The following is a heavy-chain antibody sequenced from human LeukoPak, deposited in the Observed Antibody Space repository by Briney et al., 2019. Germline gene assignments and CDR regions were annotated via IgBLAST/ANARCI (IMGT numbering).Heavy chain of an antibody. V-gene: IGHV3-30-3*01. D-gene: IGHD3-22*01. CDR1: GFTFSYYT. Sequence: PGRSLRLSCAASGFTFSYYTMHWVRQAPGKGLEWVAVISYDGSNEYYADSVKGRFTISRDNSKNTLYLQMNSLRVEDTAVYYCARVLNYYDSSGYYFSYWGQRTLVSVSS. CDR2: ISYDGSNE. CDR3: ARVLNYYDSSGYYFSY. J-gene: IGHJ4*02.